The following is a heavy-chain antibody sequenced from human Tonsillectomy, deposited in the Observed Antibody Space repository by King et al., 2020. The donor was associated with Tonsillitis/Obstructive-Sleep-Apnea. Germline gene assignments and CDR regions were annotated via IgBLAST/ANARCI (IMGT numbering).Heavy chain of an antibody. Sequence: VQPVESGGGLVQPGGSLRLSCAASGFTFSSYTIAWVRQAPGKGLEWVSGIRGTSRTYYADSVKGRFTISRDNSKNTLFLQMNSLTAEDTAVYYCAKTDGGDYFYMDVWGKGTTVTVSS. V-gene: IGHV3-23*04. CDR3: AKTDGGDYFYMDV. J-gene: IGHJ6*03. CDR1: GFTFSSYT. D-gene: IGHD3-16*01. CDR2: IRGTSRT.